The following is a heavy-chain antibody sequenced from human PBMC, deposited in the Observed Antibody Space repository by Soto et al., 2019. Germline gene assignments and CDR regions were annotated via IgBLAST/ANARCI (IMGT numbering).Heavy chain of an antibody. D-gene: IGHD2-2*01. V-gene: IGHV1-69*15. CDR2: IIPMYPTE. J-gene: IGHJ6*02. Sequence: QVQLVQSGAAVKKPGSSVKVSCTASGGTFSNYAITWVRQAPGQGLEWMGRIIPMYPTEQKYAQKFQGRVTITADDPTGTAYMELSSLRSEETAIYFCARAPQAGVPAAMGDCYGLDVWGQGTTVTVSS. CDR1: GGTFSNYA. CDR3: ARAPQAGVPAAMGDCYGLDV.